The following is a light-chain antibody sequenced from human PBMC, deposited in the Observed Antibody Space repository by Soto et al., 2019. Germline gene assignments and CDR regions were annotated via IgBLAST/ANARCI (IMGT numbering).Light chain of an antibody. J-gene: IGLJ2*01. V-gene: IGLV3-1*01. Sequence: SYELTQPPSVSVSPGQTASITCSGDKLGDTYACWYQQKTGQSPVLVIYQDSRRPSGIPERFSGSNSGNTATLTISVNQAMDEADYYCQAWDSSTVVFGGGTKLTVL. CDR3: QAWDSSTVV. CDR1: KLGDTY. CDR2: QDS.